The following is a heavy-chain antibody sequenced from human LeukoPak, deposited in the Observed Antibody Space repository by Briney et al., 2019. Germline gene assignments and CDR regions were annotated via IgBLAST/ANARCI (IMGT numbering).Heavy chain of an antibody. D-gene: IGHD2-15*01. Sequence: ASVKVSCKASGYTFTSYDINWVRQATGQGLEWMGWMNPNSGSTGYAQKFQGRVTMTRNTSISTAYMELSSLRSEDTAVYYCSGGTGDWFDPWGQGTLVTVSS. J-gene: IGHJ5*02. V-gene: IGHV1-8*01. CDR1: GYTFTSYD. CDR2: MNPNSGST. CDR3: SGGTGDWFDP.